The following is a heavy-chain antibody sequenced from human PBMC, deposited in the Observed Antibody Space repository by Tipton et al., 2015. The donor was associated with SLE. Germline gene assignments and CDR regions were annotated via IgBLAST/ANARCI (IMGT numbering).Heavy chain of an antibody. V-gene: IGHV4-59*01. Sequence: TPSLTCTVSGASISSYYWSWIRQPPGKGLEWIGYIYYSGFTNYNPSLKSRVTISVDTSNNQFSLKLSSVTAADTAVYYCARGTAKYGSGTSSWNFDLWGRGTLVTVSS. J-gene: IGHJ2*01. CDR2: IYYSGFT. CDR1: GASISSYY. D-gene: IGHD3-10*01. CDR3: ARGTAKYGSGTSSWNFDL.